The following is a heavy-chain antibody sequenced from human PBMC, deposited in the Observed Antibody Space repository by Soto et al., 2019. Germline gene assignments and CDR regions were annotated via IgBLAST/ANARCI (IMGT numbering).Heavy chain of an antibody. CDR1: GSNFTKSW. J-gene: IGHJ4*01. D-gene: IGHD1-1*01. CDR3: ATESQLGLGFEY. Sequence: GESLKISCKDSGSNFTKSWIGWVRQMPGRGLDWMGIIYPGDSDTRYSPSSQGQVIISADKSISTAYLQWSSLKASDTAIYYCATESQLGLGFEYWGQGPLVTVTS. CDR2: IYPGDSDT. V-gene: IGHV5-51*01.